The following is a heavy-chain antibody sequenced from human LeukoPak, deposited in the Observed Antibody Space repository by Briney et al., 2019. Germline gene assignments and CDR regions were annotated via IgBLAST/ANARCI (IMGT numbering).Heavy chain of an antibody. V-gene: IGHV1-18*01. Sequence: ASVKVSCKASGYTFTSYGISWVRQAPGQGLEWMGWISAYNGNTNYAQKLQGRVTMTTDTSTCTAYMELRSLRSDDTAVYYCARAILRSITMVRGVNYFDYWGQGTLVTVSS. CDR3: ARAILRSITMVRGVNYFDY. CDR1: GYTFTSYG. D-gene: IGHD3-10*01. CDR2: ISAYNGNT. J-gene: IGHJ4*02.